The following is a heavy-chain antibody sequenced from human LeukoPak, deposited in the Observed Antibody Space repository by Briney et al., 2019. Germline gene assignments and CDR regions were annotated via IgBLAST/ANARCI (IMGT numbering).Heavy chain of an antibody. CDR3: ARDKGGYSGYDSAFDI. V-gene: IGHV3-11*01. CDR2: ISSSGSTI. J-gene: IGHJ3*02. D-gene: IGHD5-12*01. CDR1: GFTFSDYY. Sequence: GGSLRLSCAASGFTFSDYYMSWIRQAPGKGLERVSYISSSGSTIYYADSVKGRFTISRDNAKNSLYLQMNSLRAEDTAVYYCARDKGGYSGYDSAFDIWGQGTMVTVSS.